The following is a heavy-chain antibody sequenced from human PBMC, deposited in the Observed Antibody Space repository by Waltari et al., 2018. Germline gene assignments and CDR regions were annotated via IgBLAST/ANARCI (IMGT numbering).Heavy chain of an antibody. CDR3: ARGGGSLDY. Sequence: EVKLMASGGGLVRPGGSLRLYWAATGFTFNPSWLHWVRPAPGKGLVWVSRMNSEGSLISYAASVKGRFTTSRDNAKNTLYLQMNSRRAEDTAVYYCARGGGSLDYWGQGTQVTVSS. CDR2: MNSEGSLI. D-gene: IGHD3-10*01. CDR1: GFTFNPSW. J-gene: IGHJ4*02. V-gene: IGHV3-74*01.